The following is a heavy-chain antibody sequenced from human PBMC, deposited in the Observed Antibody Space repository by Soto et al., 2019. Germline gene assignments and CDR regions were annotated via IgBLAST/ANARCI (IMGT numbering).Heavy chain of an antibody. CDR1: GGSFSGYY. CDR3: ARPRCSGGTCYFDY. CDR2: INHSGST. J-gene: IGHJ4*02. Sequence: QVQLQQWGAGLLKPSETLSLTCAVYGGSFSGYYWNWIRQPPGKGLEWIGEINHSGSTNYNPSLKSRVTISADTSKKQFSLKLTSVTAADTAMYYCARPRCSGGTCYFDYWGQGTLVTVSS. D-gene: IGHD2-15*01. V-gene: IGHV4-34*01.